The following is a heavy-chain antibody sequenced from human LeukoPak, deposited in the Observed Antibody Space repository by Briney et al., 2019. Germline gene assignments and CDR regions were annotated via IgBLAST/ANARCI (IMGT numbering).Heavy chain of an antibody. Sequence: GGSLRLSCAASGFTFSTYAMSWVRQAPGKGLEWVSAISGSGDGGRGGITYYADSVKGRFTISRDNSKNTLYLQMNSLRAEDTAVYYCAKNKRVGRIAAAGPNWFDPWGQGTLVTVSS. CDR3: AKNKRVGRIAAAGPNWFDP. V-gene: IGHV3-23*01. CDR1: GFTFSTYA. D-gene: IGHD6-13*01. CDR2: ISGSGDGGRGGIT. J-gene: IGHJ5*02.